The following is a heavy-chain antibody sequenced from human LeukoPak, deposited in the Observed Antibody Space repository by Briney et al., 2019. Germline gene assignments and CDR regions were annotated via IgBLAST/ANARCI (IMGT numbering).Heavy chain of an antibody. J-gene: IGHJ5*02. CDR3: TRHLPGATWLDP. D-gene: IGHD1-26*01. V-gene: IGHV4-39*01. Sequence: PSETLSLTCTVSGDSISTSGYYYDWIRQPPGKGLEWIGNIYYIGNTWYNPSLKSRVTMSVDTSKNQFSLRLTSVTAADTAVYYCTRHLPGATWLDPWGQGTRVTVSS. CDR2: IYYIGNT. CDR1: GDSISTSGYY.